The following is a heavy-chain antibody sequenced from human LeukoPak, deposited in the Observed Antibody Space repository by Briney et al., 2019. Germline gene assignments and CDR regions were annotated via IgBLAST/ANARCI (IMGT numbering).Heavy chain of an antibody. CDR1: GYSFTSYW. V-gene: IGHV5-51*01. D-gene: IGHD3-22*01. Sequence: GESQKISCKGSGYSFTSYWIGWVRQMPGKGLEWMGIIYPGDSDTRYSPSFQGQVTISADKSISTAYLQWSSLKASDTAMYYCAREPDSSGYSFDYWGQGTLVTVSS. J-gene: IGHJ4*02. CDR3: AREPDSSGYSFDY. CDR2: IYPGDSDT.